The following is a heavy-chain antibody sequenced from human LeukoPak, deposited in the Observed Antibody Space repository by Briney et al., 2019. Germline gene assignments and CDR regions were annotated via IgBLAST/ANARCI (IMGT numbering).Heavy chain of an antibody. CDR3: ARLVVSSSWYFDY. CDR2: IYYSGST. J-gene: IGHJ4*02. CDR1: GGSISSSSYY. D-gene: IGHD6-13*01. Sequence: SETLSLTCTVSGGSISSSSYYWGWIRQPPGKGLESIGSIYYSGSTYYNPSLKSRVTISVDTSKNQFSLKLSSVTAADTAVYYCARLVVSSSWYFDYWGQGTLVTVSS. V-gene: IGHV4-39*01.